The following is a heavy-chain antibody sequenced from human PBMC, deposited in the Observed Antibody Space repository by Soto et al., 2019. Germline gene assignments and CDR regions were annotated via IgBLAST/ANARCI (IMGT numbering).Heavy chain of an antibody. J-gene: IGHJ6*02. Sequence: QAHLEQSGAEVKRPGASVKISCKASGYTFSDFDINWLRQASGQGPEWMGWTNAKSGDTFFAPRFQGKFNMTWDTSLSTAYMEVGSLTSDDTAMYYCARGNPFNYAGFDVWGQGTTVAVSS. V-gene: IGHV1-8*01. D-gene: IGHD3-16*01. CDR2: TNAKSGDT. CDR1: GYTFSDFD. CDR3: ARGNPFNYAGFDV.